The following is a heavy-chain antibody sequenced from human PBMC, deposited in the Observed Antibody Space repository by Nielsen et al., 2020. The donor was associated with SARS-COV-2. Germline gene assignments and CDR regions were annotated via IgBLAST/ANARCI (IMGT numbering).Heavy chain of an antibody. CDR2: IISTGGK. V-gene: IGHV2-26*01. CDR1: GLSLSTSGLC. D-gene: IGHD6-19*01. Sequence: SGPTLVKPKQTLTLTCTFSGLSLSTSGLCVSWIRQPPGKALEWLAHIISTGGKAYSESLKNRLTISKDASKSQVVLTVTNIDPADTATYFCAVQWLGPFDYWGQGTLVTVSS. CDR3: AVQWLGPFDY. J-gene: IGHJ4*02.